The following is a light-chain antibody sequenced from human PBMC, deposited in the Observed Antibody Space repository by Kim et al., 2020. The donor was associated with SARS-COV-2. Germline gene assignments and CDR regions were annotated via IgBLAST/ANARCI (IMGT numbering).Light chain of an antibody. J-gene: IGLJ1*01. V-gene: IGLV2-14*03. Sequence: GKSITISGTGTSSDVGAYNYVAWYQQHRGTAPQHMIYDVRQRPSGVSDRFSGSKSGNTASLTISGLQAEDEADYYCTSVTTSSTFVFGTGTKVTVL. CDR2: DVR. CDR3: TSVTTSSTFV. CDR1: SSDVGAYNY.